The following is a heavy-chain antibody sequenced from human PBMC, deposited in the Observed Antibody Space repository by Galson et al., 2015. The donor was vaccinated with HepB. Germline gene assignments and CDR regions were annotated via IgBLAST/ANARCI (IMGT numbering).Heavy chain of an antibody. CDR2: IKQDGSEK. J-gene: IGHJ4*02. D-gene: IGHD5-12*01. CDR3: VRTPGQLVGYYYFDY. CDR1: GFSFSIYW. Sequence: SLRLSCAASGFSFSIYWMSWVRQAPERGLEWVANIKQDGSEKYYMDSVKGRFTISRDNAKNSLFLQMSSLRVDDTAVYYCVRTPGQLVGYYYFDYWGQGALVTVSS. V-gene: IGHV3-7*01.